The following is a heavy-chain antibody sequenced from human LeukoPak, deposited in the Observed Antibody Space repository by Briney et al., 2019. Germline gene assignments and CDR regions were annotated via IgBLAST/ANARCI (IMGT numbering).Heavy chain of an antibody. V-gene: IGHV4-59*11. D-gene: IGHD3-22*01. CDR3: ASTYYYDSSLGGAFDI. CDR1: GDSITGRY. J-gene: IGHJ3*02. Sequence: SETLSLTCSVSGDSITGRYWSWIRQPPGKSLEWIGYMYDSGRTLYNPSLESRVTISVDTSKNQFSLKVTSVTAADTAVYYCASTYYYDSSLGGAFDIWGQGTMVTVSS. CDR2: MYDSGRT.